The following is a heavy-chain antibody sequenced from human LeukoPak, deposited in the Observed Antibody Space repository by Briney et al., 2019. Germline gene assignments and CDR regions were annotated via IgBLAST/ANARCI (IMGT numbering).Heavy chain of an antibody. CDR3: ARESGFMMVGEINADNWFDP. J-gene: IGHJ5*02. CDR2: ISDDGTKR. D-gene: IGHD3-3*01. V-gene: IGHV3-30*04. CDR1: GFTFRGSA. Sequence: GKSLRLSCSGAGFTFRGSAFHWVRRAPGKGLEWVAVISDDGTKRFYADSVKGRFTISRDNSKNTLYLHMKNLRPEDSAVYYCARESGFMMVGEINADNWFDPWGQGTPVTVSS.